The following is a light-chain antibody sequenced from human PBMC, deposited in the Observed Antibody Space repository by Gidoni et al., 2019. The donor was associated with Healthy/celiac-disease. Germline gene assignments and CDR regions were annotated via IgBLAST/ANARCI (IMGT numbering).Light chain of an antibody. CDR2: AAS. Sequence: IQMTQSPSSLSAAVGDRVTITCRASSSISSYLNWYQQKPGKAPKLLIYAASILQSGVPSRFSGSGSGTDFTLTISSLQPEDFATYYCQQCYSTPRTFGGGTKVEIK. CDR1: SSISSY. CDR3: QQCYSTPRT. V-gene: IGKV1-39*01. J-gene: IGKJ4*01.